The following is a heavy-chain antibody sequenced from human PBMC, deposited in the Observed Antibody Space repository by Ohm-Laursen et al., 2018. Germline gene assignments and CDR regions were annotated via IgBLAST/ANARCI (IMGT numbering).Heavy chain of an antibody. CDR1: GFTFNNFG. CDR2: VSYDERYK. V-gene: IGHV3-30*18. D-gene: IGHD2-15*01. Sequence: SLRLSCTASGFTFNNFGMHWVRQAPGKGLEWVAVVSYDERYKNYVDSVKGRFTVSRGNSKDTLYLQMNSLRNEDTAIYYCAKDVGVAFAYDSWGQGTLVTVSS. CDR3: AKDVGVAFAYDS. J-gene: IGHJ4*02.